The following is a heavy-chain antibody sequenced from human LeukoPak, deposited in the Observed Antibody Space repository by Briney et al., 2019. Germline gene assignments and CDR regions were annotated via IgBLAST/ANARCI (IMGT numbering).Heavy chain of an antibody. V-gene: IGHV1-58*01. CDR2: IVVGSGNT. Sequence: SVKVSCKASGFTFTSSAVQWVRQARGQRLEWIRWIVVGSGNTNYAQKFQERVTITRDMSTSTAYMELSSLRSEDTAVYYCAARAYGDYPFDYWGQGTLVTVSS. CDR1: GFTFTSSA. D-gene: IGHD4-17*01. J-gene: IGHJ4*02. CDR3: AARAYGDYPFDY.